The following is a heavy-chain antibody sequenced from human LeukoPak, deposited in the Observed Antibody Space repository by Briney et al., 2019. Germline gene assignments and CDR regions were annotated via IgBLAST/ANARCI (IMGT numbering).Heavy chain of an antibody. J-gene: IGHJ5*02. CDR1: GFTFSSYS. Sequence: GGSLRLSCAASGFTFSSYSMNWVRQAPGKGLEWVGFIRSRSHGATTDYAASVRARFAISRDDSKNTAYLQMYSLETEDTGVYYCLGHYFGNNWFDPWGQGTLVTVSS. D-gene: IGHD3/OR15-3a*01. V-gene: IGHV3-49*04. CDR2: IRSRSHGATT. CDR3: LGHYFGNNWFDP.